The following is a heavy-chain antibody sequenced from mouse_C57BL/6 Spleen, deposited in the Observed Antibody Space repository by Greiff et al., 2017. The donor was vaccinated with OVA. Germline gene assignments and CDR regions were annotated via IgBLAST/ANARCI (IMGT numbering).Heavy chain of an antibody. V-gene: IGHV14-4*01. Sequence: EVKLQQSGAELVRPGASVKLSCTASGFNIKDDYMHWVKQRPEQGLEWIGWIDPENGDTEYASKFQGKATITADTSSNTAYLQLSSRTSEDTAVYYCTTWYGYDGGWGQGTTLTVSS. J-gene: IGHJ2*01. CDR1: GFNIKDDY. CDR3: TTWYGYDGG. D-gene: IGHD2-2*01. CDR2: IDPENGDT.